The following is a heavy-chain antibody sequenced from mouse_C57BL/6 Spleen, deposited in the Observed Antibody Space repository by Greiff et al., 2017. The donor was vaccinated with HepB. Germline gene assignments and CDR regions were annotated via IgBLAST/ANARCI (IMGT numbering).Heavy chain of an antibody. Sequence: EVKVVESGPELVKPGASVKMSCKASGYTFTDYNMHWVKQSHGKSLEWIGYINPNNGGTSYNQKFKGKATLTVNKSSSTAYMELRSLTSEDSAVYYCAREPLYYAMDYWGQGTSVTVSS. CDR3: AREPLYYAMDY. J-gene: IGHJ4*01. CDR1: GYTFTDYN. V-gene: IGHV1-22*01. CDR2: INPNNGGT.